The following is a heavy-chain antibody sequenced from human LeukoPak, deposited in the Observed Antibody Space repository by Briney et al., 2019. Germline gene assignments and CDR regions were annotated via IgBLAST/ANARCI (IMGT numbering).Heavy chain of an antibody. CDR2: IYGSTSA. CDR3: ARLNFGDDY. J-gene: IGHJ4*02. CDR1: GFTVSSKY. Sequence: GGSLRLSCAASGFTVSSKYINWVRQAPGKGLEWVSLIYGSTSADSADSVKGRFTISRDNSMNTVYLQMNSLRAEDTAIYYCARLNFGDDYWGQGTLVAVSS. V-gene: IGHV3-66*01. D-gene: IGHD4-17*01.